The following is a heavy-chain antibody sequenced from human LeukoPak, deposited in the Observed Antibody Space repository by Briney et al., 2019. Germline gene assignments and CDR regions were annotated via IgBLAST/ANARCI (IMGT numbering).Heavy chain of an antibody. V-gene: IGHV3-23*01. CDR2: VDSRGVTT. Sequence: PGGSLRLSCAASGFTFSIHAMTWVRQAPGKGLEWVSGVDSRGVTTEYADSVKGRFTISRDNPKNTLYLQMHSLRAEDTALYYCAKMDGMGVTDNPDYWGQGTLVIVSS. D-gene: IGHD2-21*02. CDR3: AKMDGMGVTDNPDY. J-gene: IGHJ4*02. CDR1: GFTFSIHA.